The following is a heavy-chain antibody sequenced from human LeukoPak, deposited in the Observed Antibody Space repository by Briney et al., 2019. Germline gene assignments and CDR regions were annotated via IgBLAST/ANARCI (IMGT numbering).Heavy chain of an antibody. V-gene: IGHV2-5*01. CDR1: GFSVGSGGLA. CDR3: AHLTTSAYYYDY. D-gene: IGHD1-1*01. Sequence: SGPTLVNPTETLTLTCACSGFSVGSGGLAVGWIRQPPGKALEWLGHIYWNDDDRYSTSLRSRLTFTRDTTENQVVLTMTNMDPVDTATYYCAHLTTSAYYYDYWGEGTLVTVSS. CDR2: IYWNDDD. J-gene: IGHJ4*02.